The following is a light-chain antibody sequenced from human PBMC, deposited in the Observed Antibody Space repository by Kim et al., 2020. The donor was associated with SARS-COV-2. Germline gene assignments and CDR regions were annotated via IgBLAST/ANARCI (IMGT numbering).Light chain of an antibody. CDR1: QSVSSN. V-gene: IGKV3-15*01. CDR2: DAS. Sequence: EIVMTQSPATLSVSPGERATLSCRASQSVSSNLAWYQQKPSQAPRLLIYDASTRATGIPARFSGSGSGTEFTLTISSLQSEDFAVYYCQQYNNWPPLTFGGGTKVDIK. J-gene: IGKJ4*01. CDR3: QQYNNWPPLT.